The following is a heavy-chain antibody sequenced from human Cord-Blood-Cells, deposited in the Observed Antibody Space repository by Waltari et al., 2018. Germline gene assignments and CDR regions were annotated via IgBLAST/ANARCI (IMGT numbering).Heavy chain of an antibody. D-gene: IGHD7-27*01. CDR1: GFSLSTSGVG. CDR3: AHFTKNWVYFDY. J-gene: IGHJ4*02. CDR2: IYWDDDK. V-gene: IGHV2-5*02. Sequence: QITLKESGPTLVKPTQTLTLTCTFSGFSLSTSGVGVGWIRQPPGKALEWLALIYWDDDKRYSPSLKSRLTNTKDTSKNQVVLTMTNMDPVDTATYYCAHFTKNWVYFDYWGQGTLVTVSS.